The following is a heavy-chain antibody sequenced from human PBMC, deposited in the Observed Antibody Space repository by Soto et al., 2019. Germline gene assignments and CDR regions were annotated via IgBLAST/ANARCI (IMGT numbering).Heavy chain of an antibody. D-gene: IGHD6-13*01. CDR2: IYYSGST. Sequence: SETLSLTCTVSGGSISSSSYYWGWIRQPPGKGLEWIGSIYYSGSTYYNPSLKSRVTISVDTSKNQFSLKLSSVTAADTAVYYCARHAPPGGAAAGLFDYWGQGTLVTVSS. J-gene: IGHJ4*02. CDR3: ARHAPPGGAAAGLFDY. CDR1: GGSISSSSYY. V-gene: IGHV4-39*01.